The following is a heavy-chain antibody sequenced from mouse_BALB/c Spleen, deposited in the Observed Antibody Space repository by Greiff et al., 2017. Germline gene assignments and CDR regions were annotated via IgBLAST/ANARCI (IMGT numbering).Heavy chain of an antibody. V-gene: IGHV1-18*01. CDR3: ARPDYRYDYAMDY. D-gene: IGHD2-14*01. Sequence: VQLQQSGPELVKPGASVKIPCKASGYTFTDYNMDWVKQSHGKSLEWIGDINPNNGGTIYNQKFKGKATLTVDKSSSTAYMELRSLTSEDTAVYYCARPDYRYDYAMDYWGQGTSVTVSS. CDR2: INPNNGGT. J-gene: IGHJ4*01. CDR1: GYTFTDYN.